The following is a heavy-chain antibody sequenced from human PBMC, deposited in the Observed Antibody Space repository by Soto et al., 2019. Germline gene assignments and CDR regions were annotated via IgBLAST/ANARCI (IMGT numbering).Heavy chain of an antibody. Sequence: QVQLVESGGGVVQPGRSLRLSCAASGFTFSSYGMHWVRQAPGKGLEWVAVIWYDGSNKYYADSVKGRFTISRDNSKNKLYLQMNSLRAEDTAVYYCARDLIRYFDWLLNYYYYYGMDVWGQGTTVTVSS. CDR2: IWYDGSNK. CDR1: GFTFSSYG. D-gene: IGHD3-9*01. V-gene: IGHV3-33*01. J-gene: IGHJ6*02. CDR3: ARDLIRYFDWLLNYYYYYGMDV.